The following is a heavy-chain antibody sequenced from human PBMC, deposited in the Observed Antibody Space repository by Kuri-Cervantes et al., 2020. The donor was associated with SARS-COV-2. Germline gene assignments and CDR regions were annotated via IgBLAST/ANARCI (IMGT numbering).Heavy chain of an antibody. D-gene: IGHD6-19*01. CDR3: ARAQQWLEPNFDY. V-gene: IGHV3-33*01. CDR2: IWYDGSNK. J-gene: IGHJ4*02. Sequence: LSLTCAASGFTFSSYGMHWVRQAPGKGLEWVAVIWYDGSNKYYADSVKGRFTISRDNSKNTLYLQMNSLRAEDTAVYYCARAQQWLEPNFDYWGQGPWSPSPQ. CDR1: GFTFSSYG.